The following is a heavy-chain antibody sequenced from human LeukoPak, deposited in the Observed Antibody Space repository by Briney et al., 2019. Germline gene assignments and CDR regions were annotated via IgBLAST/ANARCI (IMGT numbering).Heavy chain of an antibody. CDR3: ARSDLSLV. CDR1: GFTFRSFD. J-gene: IGHJ6*03. V-gene: IGHV3-48*03. Sequence: LPGGSLRLSCAASGFTFRSFDMNLVRQAPGKGLEWLAYISNSDNTIYYADSLRGRFTISRDDAKNSLYLQMNSLRVEDMATYYCARSDLSLVWGKGTTVTVSS. CDR2: ISNSDNTI.